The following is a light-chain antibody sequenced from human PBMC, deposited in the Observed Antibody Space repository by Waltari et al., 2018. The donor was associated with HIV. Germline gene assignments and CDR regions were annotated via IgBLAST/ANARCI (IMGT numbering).Light chain of an antibody. V-gene: IGLV1-47*01. CDR2: RDN. CDR1: RFNTGRNY. Sequence: QSVLTQPPSASGTPGQRVTISCSGSRFNTGRNYVSWYQQLPGTAPKVLIFRDNQRPSGVPDRFSGSKSGASASLAISGLRSEDEADYFCATWDDSLSGSYVFGPGTKVSVL. CDR3: ATWDDSLSGSYV. J-gene: IGLJ1*01.